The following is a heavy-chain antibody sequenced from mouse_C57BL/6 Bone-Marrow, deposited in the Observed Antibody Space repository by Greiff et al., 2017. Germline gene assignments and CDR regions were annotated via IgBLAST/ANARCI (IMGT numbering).Heavy chain of an antibody. D-gene: IGHD1-1*01. Sequence: VQLQQSGPELVKPGASVKISCKASGYAFSSSWMNWVKQRPGKGLEWIGRIYPGDGDTNYNGKFKGKATLTADKSSSPAYMQLSRLTSEDSAVYVCARGYYYGSSDDWYFDDWGTGTTVTVSA. CDR3: ARGYYYGSSDDWYFDD. CDR1: GYAFSSSW. CDR2: IYPGDGDT. J-gene: IGHJ1*03. V-gene: IGHV1-82*01.